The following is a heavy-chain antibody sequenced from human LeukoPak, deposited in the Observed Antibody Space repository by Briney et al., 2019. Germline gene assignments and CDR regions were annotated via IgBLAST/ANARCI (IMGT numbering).Heavy chain of an antibody. V-gene: IGHV3-23*01. CDR2: ISGSGGST. CDR3: ATRGIVVVPSAKRRAEYFQH. J-gene: IGHJ1*01. Sequence: GGSLRLSCAASGFTFSSYAMSWVRQAPGKGLEWVSAISGSGGSTYYADSVKGRFAISRDNSKNTLYLQMNSLRAEDTAVYYCATRGIVVVPSAKRRAEYFQHWGQGTLVTVSS. CDR1: GFTFSSYA. D-gene: IGHD2-2*01.